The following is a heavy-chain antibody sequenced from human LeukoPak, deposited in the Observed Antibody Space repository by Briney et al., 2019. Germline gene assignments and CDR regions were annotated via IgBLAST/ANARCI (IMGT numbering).Heavy chain of an antibody. J-gene: IGHJ6*04. CDR1: GYTFTGYY. CDR2: INPNSGGT. CDR3: ARDPSPGIAAAGALDV. Sequence: ASVKVSCKASGYTFTGYYMHWVRQAPGQGLEWMGWINPNSGGTNYAQKFQGWVTMTRDTSISTAYMELSRLRSDDTAVYYYARDPSPGIAAAGALDVWGKGTTVTVSS. V-gene: IGHV1-2*04. D-gene: IGHD6-13*01.